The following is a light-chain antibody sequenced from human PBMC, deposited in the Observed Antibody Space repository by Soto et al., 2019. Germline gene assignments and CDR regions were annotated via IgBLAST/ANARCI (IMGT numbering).Light chain of an antibody. J-gene: IGLJ2*01. CDR3: SSSTSSSTVV. V-gene: IGLV2-14*01. CDR1: SSDVGGYNY. Sequence: QSALTQPASVSGSPGQSITISCTGTSSDVGGYNYVSWYQQHPGKAPKLMIYDVSNRPSGVSNRFSGSKSGNTASLTISGLQAEDEADYYCSSSTSSSTVVFGGGTKRTV. CDR2: DVS.